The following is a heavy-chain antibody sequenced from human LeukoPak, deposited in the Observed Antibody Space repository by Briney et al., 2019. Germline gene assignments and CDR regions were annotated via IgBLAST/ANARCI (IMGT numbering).Heavy chain of an antibody. V-gene: IGHV4-59*01. CDR1: GGSINSFY. Sequence: SETLSLTCTVSGGSINSFYWSWIRQSPGEGLEWIGKFYYSGSTNYNPSLKSQVTISVDTSKNQFSLKLTSATAADTAVYYCARDHTYSTSYYFDSWGQGTPVTVSS. J-gene: IGHJ4*02. CDR3: ARDHTYSTSYYFDS. CDR2: FYYSGST. D-gene: IGHD6-13*01.